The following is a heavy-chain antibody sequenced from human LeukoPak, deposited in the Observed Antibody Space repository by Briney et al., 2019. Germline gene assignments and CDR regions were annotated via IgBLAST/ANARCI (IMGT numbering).Heavy chain of an antibody. CDR2: INPQTGGT. D-gene: IGHD6-19*01. Sequence: ASVHVSRQASGYTFPAYYIHWVRQAPGQGLAWMGWINPQTGGTSYEKAYSGRVTMTSNTSIDTLYMELNSLGSNDTAVYYCARDVAGFFDEWGQGTLVTVSS. J-gene: IGHJ4*02. CDR1: GYTFPAYY. V-gene: IGHV1-2*02. CDR3: ARDVAGFFDE.